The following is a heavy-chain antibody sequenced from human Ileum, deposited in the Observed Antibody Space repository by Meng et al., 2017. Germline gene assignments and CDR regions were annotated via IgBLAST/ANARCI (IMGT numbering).Heavy chain of an antibody. V-gene: IGHV3-33*01. Sequence: GESLKISCVVSGFTFSRYAMHWVRQAPGRGLEWVAVIWYDGSTKYYTESVKGRFTISRDNSKKTLYLQMSNLRAEDTAVYYCAREGLEMVTGPRSDAFDMWGQGTTVTVSS. CDR3: AREGLEMVTGPRSDAFDM. CDR1: GFTFSRYA. CDR2: IWYDGSTK. D-gene: IGHD2-21*02. J-gene: IGHJ3*02.